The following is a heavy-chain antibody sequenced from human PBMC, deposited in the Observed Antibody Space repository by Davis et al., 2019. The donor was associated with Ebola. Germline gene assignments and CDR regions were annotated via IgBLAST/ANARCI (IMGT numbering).Heavy chain of an antibody. CDR2: ISWNSGSI. J-gene: IGHJ6*02. D-gene: IGHD2-15*01. CDR1: GFTFDDYA. Sequence: SLKISCAASGFTFDDYAMHWVRQAPGKGLEWVSGISWNSGSIGYADSVKGRFTISRDNAKNSLYLQMNSLRAEDTALYYRAKDRSTNYYYYYGMDVWGQGTTVTVSS. V-gene: IGHV3-9*01. CDR3: AKDRSTNYYYYYGMDV.